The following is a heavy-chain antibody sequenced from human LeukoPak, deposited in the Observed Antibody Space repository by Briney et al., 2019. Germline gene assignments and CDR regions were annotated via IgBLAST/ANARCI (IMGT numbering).Heavy chain of an antibody. CDR2: IYTSGRT. CDR3: ARDPAYYYGSGSYFT. J-gene: IGHJ5*02. CDR1: GGSISSGSYY. V-gene: IGHV4-61*02. D-gene: IGHD3-10*01. Sequence: SQTLSLTCTVSGGSISSGSYYWSWIRQPAGKGLEWIGRIYTSGRTDYNPSLKSRVTISVDTSKNQFSLKLSSVTAADTAVYYCARDPAYYYGSGSYFTWGQGTLVTVSS.